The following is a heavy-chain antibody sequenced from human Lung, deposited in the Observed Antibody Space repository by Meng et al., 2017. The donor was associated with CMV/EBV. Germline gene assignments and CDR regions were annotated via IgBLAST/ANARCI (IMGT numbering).Heavy chain of an antibody. D-gene: IGHD1-26*01. CDR2: ISSSSSYI. Sequence: LSCAASGFTFSSYSMNGVRQAPGKGLEWVSSISSSSSYIYYADSVKGRFTISRDNAKNSLYLQMNSLRAEDTAVYYCARDSKWELPGYWGQGTLVTVSS. CDR1: GFTFSSYS. J-gene: IGHJ4*02. V-gene: IGHV3-21*01. CDR3: ARDSKWELPGY.